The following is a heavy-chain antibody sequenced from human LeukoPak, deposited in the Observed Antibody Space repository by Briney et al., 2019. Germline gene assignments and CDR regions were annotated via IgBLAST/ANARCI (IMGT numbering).Heavy chain of an antibody. Sequence: GGSLRLSCAASGFTFSSYAMHWVRQAPGKGLEWVAVISYDGSNKYYADSVKGRFTISRDNSKNTLYPQMNSLRAEDTAVYYCARDSIVGATWGQGTLVTVSS. J-gene: IGHJ4*02. CDR3: ARDSIVGAT. CDR1: GFTFSSYA. CDR2: ISYDGSNK. V-gene: IGHV3-30-3*01. D-gene: IGHD1-26*01.